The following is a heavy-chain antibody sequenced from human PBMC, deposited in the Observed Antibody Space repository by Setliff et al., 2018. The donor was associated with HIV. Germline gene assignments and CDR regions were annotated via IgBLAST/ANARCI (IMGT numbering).Heavy chain of an antibody. J-gene: IGHJ3*01. CDR2: INHTGSS. Sequence: SETLSLTCAVYRGSFSGYHWSWIRQPPGKGLEWIGEINHTGSSNYNPSLKSRVIILLDPSKNQFSLRLSSVTAADTAVYYCARLIGRYGVVVRPNGHAFDVWGQGTMVTVSS. CDR1: RGSFSGYH. V-gene: IGHV4-34*01. D-gene: IGHD3-3*01. CDR3: ARLIGRYGVVVRPNGHAFDV.